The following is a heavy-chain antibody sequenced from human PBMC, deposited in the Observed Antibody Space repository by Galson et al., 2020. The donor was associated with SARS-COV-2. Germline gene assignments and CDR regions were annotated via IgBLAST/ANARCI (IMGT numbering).Heavy chain of an antibody. D-gene: IGHD3-3*01. CDR2: IWYDGSNK. CDR3: ASNLDPTAGLDY. V-gene: IGHV3-33*01. Sequence: PGGSLRLSCAASGFTFSSYGMHWVRQAPGKGLEWVAVIWYDGSNKYYADSVKGRFTISRDNSKNTLYLQMNSLRAEDTAVYYCASNLDPTAGLDYWGQGTLVTVSS. J-gene: IGHJ4*02. CDR1: GFTFSSYG.